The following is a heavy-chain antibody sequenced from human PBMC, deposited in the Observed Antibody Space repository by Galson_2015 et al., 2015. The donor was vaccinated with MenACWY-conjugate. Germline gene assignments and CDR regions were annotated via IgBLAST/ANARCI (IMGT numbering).Heavy chain of an antibody. V-gene: IGHV3-74*03. J-gene: IGHJ3*02. CDR1: GFTFSSYW. D-gene: IGHD5-12*01. CDR3: VRGDWNNGYPRNAVDI. Sequence: SLRLSCAASGFTFSSYWMHWVRQAPGKGLVWVSRISSRSDGTSTTYADSVEGRLTNSRDSAKNTLSLQRNSVRAEDTAVYYCVRGDWNNGYPRNAVDIWGQGTMVTVSS. CDR2: ISSRSDGTST.